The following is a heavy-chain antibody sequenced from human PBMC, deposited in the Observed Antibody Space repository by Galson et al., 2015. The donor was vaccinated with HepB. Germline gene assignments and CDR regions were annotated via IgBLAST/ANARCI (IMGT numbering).Heavy chain of an antibody. Sequence: DTLSLTCAVYGGSFSGYYWSWIRQPPGKGLEWLGEINHSGSTNYNPSLKSRVTISVDTSKNQFSLELSSVTAADTAVYYCAGVPYYDILTGYYYYYYMDVWGKGTTVTVSS. V-gene: IGHV4-34*01. CDR1: GGSFSGYY. D-gene: IGHD3-9*01. J-gene: IGHJ6*03. CDR3: AGVPYYDILTGYYYYYYMDV. CDR2: INHSGST.